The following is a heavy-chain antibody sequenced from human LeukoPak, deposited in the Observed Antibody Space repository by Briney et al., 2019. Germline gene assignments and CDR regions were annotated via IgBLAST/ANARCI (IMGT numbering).Heavy chain of an antibody. CDR3: ARRLPSAFDAFDI. V-gene: IGHV5-51*01. CDR2: IYPGDSDT. Sequence: KDGESLKISCKGSGYSFTSYWIGWVRQLPGKGLEWMGIIYPGDSDTRYSPSFQGQVTISADKSISTAYLQWSSLKASDTAMYYCARRLPSAFDAFDIWGQGTMVTVSS. CDR1: GYSFTSYW. J-gene: IGHJ3*02. D-gene: IGHD3-10*01.